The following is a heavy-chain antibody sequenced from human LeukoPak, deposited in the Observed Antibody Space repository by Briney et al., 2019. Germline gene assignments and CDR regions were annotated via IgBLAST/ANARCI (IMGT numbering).Heavy chain of an antibody. V-gene: IGHV3-53*01. CDR3: ALSSGWFDY. D-gene: IGHD6-19*01. CDR2: IYSGGST. Sequence: GGSLRLSCAASRFTFSSYWMSWVRQAPGKGLEWVSVIYSGGSTYYADSVKGRFTISRDNSKNTLYLQMNSLRAEDTAVYYCALSSGWFDYWGQGTLVTVSS. CDR1: RFTFSSYW. J-gene: IGHJ4*02.